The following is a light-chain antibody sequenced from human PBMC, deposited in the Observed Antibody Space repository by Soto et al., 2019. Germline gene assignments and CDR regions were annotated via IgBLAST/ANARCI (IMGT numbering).Light chain of an antibody. V-gene: IGKV1-17*01. Sequence: DKQITQSSSSLCAYDGDRVTITCRASQDIRSNLGWYQQKPGKAPKHLIFPTSSLQSGVPSRFSGSGSGTEFTLTISSLQPEDFATYYCLQHNTYPLTFAQGTRLEI. J-gene: IGKJ5*01. CDR2: PTS. CDR1: QDIRSN. CDR3: LQHNTYPLT.